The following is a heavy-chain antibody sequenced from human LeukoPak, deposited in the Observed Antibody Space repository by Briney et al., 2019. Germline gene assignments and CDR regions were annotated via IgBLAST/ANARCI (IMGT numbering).Heavy chain of an antibody. CDR3: AREKIYQLLLDYFDY. CDR2: FYHSGST. V-gene: IGHV4-38-2*02. Sequence: SETLSLTCTVSGYSISSGYYWGWIRQPPGKGLEWIGSFYHSGSTYYNPSLKSRVTISVDTSKNQFSLKLSSVTAADTAVYYCAREKIYQLLLDYFDYWGQGTLVTVSS. D-gene: IGHD2-2*01. CDR1: GYSISSGYY. J-gene: IGHJ4*02.